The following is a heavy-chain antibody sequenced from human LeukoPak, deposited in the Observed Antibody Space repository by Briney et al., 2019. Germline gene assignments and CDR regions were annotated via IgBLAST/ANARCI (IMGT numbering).Heavy chain of an antibody. CDR2: INPNSGGT. CDR3: ARERVSRDYFDY. D-gene: IGHD6-13*01. J-gene: IGHJ4*02. V-gene: IGHV1-2*02. CDR1: GYTFTGCY. Sequence: ASVKVSCKASGYTFTGCYMHWVRQAPGQGLERMGWINPNSGGTNYAQKFQGRVTMTRDTSISTAYMELSRLRSDDTAVYYCARERVSRDYFDYWGQGTLVTVSS.